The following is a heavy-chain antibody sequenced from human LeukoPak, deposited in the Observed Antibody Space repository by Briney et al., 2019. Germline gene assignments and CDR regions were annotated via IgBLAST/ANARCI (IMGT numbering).Heavy chain of an antibody. V-gene: IGHV5-51*01. CDR2: IYPGDSDT. CDR3: ARHSRYFDWLLSNDAFDI. Sequence: GESLKISCKGSGSSFTSYWIGWVRQMPGKGLEWMGIIYPGDSDTRYSPSFQGQVTISADKSISTAYLQWSSLKASDTAMYYCARHSRYFDWLLSNDAFDIWGQGTMVTVSS. D-gene: IGHD3-9*01. CDR1: GSSFTSYW. J-gene: IGHJ3*02.